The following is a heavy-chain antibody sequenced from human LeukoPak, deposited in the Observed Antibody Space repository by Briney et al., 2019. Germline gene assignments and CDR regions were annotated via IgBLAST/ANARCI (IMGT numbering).Heavy chain of an antibody. CDR3: AKGRDYYYYYYMDV. V-gene: IGHV3-23*01. CDR2: ISGSGGST. Sequence: GGSLRLSCAASGITFSSYAMTWVRQAPGKGLEWVSAISGSGGSTYYADSVKGRFTISRDNSKNTLYLQMNSLRAEDTAVYSCAKGRDYYYYYYMDVWGKGTTVTVSS. CDR1: GITFSSYA. J-gene: IGHJ6*03.